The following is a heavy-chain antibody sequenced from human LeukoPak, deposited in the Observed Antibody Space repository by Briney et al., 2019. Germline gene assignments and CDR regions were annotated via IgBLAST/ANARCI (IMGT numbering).Heavy chain of an antibody. CDR2: IIPIFGTA. CDR1: GGTFSSYA. J-gene: IGHJ3*02. D-gene: IGHD1-26*01. V-gene: IGHV1-69*01. CDR3: ARVGGSLGNAFDI. Sequence: ASVKVSCKASGGTFSSYAISWVRQALGQGLEWMGGIIPIFGTANYAQKFQGRVTITADESTSTAYMELSSLRSEDTAVYYCARVGGSLGNAFDIWGQGTMVTVSS.